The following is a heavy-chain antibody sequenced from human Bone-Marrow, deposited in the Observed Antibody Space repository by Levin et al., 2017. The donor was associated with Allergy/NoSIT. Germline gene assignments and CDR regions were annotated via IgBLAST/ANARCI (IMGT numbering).Heavy chain of an antibody. CDR2: IWFDGTKK. J-gene: IGHJ3*02. Sequence: PGGSLRLSCAASGFTFRTYGMYWVRQAPGKGLEWVAGIWFDGTKKNYGDSVKGRFTISRDNSKNTLYLQMDSLRAEDTAVYSCAREGLFCNTTTCSMLGAYDMWGQGTMVTVSS. V-gene: IGHV3-33*01. CDR3: AREGLFCNTTTCSMLGAYDM. CDR1: GFTFRTYG. D-gene: IGHD2-2*01.